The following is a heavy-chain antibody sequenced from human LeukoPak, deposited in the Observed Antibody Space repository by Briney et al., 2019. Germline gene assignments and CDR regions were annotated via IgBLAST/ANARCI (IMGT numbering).Heavy chain of an antibody. CDR1: GFTFSGFW. Sequence: TGGSLRLSCAASGFTFSGFWMHWVRQAPGKGLVWVSYINSDGGTTSYADSVKGRFTISRDIAKNTMYLQMNSLGADDTAMYYCARSFRGFDYWGQGTLVTVSS. CDR2: INSDGGTT. D-gene: IGHD3-10*01. V-gene: IGHV3-74*01. J-gene: IGHJ4*02. CDR3: ARSFRGFDY.